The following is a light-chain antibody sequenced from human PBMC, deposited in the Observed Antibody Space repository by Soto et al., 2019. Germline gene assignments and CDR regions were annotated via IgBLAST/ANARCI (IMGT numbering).Light chain of an antibody. CDR2: GAS. CDR3: QQYDSSPRT. V-gene: IGKV3-20*01. CDR1: QSVSRY. Sequence: EIVLTQSPATLSLSPGERATLSCRASQSVSRYVAWYQQKPGQAPRLLIYGASNRATGIPDRFSGSGSGTDFTLTISRLEPEDFAVYYCQQYDSSPRTFGQGTKVDIK. J-gene: IGKJ1*01.